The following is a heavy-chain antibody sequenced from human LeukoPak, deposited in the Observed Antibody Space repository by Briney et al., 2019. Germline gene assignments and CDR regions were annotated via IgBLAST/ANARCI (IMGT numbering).Heavy chain of an antibody. CDR2: IYYSGST. Sequence: SETLSLTCTVSGGSISSYNWSWIRQPPGKGLEWIGYIYYSGSTNYNPSLKSRVTISVDTSKNQFSLKLSSVTAADTAVYYCARHTYYYDSSLTYWGQGTLVTVSS. D-gene: IGHD3-22*01. CDR1: GGSISSYN. CDR3: ARHTYYYDSSLTY. J-gene: IGHJ4*02. V-gene: IGHV4-59*01.